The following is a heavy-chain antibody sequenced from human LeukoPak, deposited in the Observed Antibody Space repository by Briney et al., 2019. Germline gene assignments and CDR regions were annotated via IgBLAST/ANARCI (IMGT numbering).Heavy chain of an antibody. CDR2: MNPNSGNT. Sequence: ASVKVSCKASGYTFTSYDINWVRQATGQGLEWMGWMNPNSGNTGYAQKFQGRVTMTRDTSTSTVYMELSSLRSEDTAVYYCARGAYYYDSSGYYYEPYYFDYWGQGTLVTVSS. CDR1: GYTFTSYD. J-gene: IGHJ4*02. D-gene: IGHD3-22*01. V-gene: IGHV1-8*01. CDR3: ARGAYYYDSSGYYYEPYYFDY.